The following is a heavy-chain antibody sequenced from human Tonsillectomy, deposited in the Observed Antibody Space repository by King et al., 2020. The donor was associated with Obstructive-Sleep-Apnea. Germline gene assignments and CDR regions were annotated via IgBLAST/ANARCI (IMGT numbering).Heavy chain of an antibody. CDR2: IYYSGST. J-gene: IGHJ5*02. Sequence: VQLQESGPGLVKPSQTLSLTCTVSGGSISSGGYYWSWIRQHPGKGLEWIGYIYYSGSTYYNPSLKSRVTISVDTSKNQFSLKLSSVTAADTAVYSCAGGGDSSSWADGSDNWFDPWGQGTLVTVSS. CDR3: AGGGDSSSWADGSDNWFDP. CDR1: GGSISSGGYY. V-gene: IGHV4-31*03. D-gene: IGHD6-13*01.